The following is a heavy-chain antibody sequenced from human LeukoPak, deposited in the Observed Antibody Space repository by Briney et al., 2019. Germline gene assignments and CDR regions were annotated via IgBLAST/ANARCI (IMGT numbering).Heavy chain of an antibody. D-gene: IGHD2-2*01. CDR2: IIPIFGTA. Sequence: SVKVSCKASGGTFSSYAISWVRQAPGQGLEWMGGIIPIFGTANYAQKFQGRVTITADESTSTAYMELSSLRSEDTAVYHCARALSSGKYQLPLFDYWGQGTLVTVSS. CDR3: ARALSSGKYQLPLFDY. V-gene: IGHV1-69*01. J-gene: IGHJ4*02. CDR1: GGTFSSYA.